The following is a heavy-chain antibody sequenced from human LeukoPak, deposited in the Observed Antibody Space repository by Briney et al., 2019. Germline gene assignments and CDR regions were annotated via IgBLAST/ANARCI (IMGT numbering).Heavy chain of an antibody. CDR2: ISSTGGTI. J-gene: IGHJ3*02. V-gene: IGHV3-48*01. D-gene: IGHD2-15*01. CDR1: GFTFSNAW. CDR3: ARGYSRAAFDI. Sequence: PGGSLRLSCAASGFTFSNAWMTWVRQAPGKGLEWVSFISSTGGTIYYADAVKGRFTVSRDNAKNSLLLQMNSLRAEDTALYYCARGYSRAAFDIWGQGTMVTVSS.